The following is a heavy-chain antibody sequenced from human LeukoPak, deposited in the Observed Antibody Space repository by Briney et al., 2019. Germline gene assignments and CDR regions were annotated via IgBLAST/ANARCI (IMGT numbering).Heavy chain of an antibody. CDR2: IKQDGSEK. CDR1: GFTFSSYW. CDR3: ATLPGWGDYTGDAFDI. J-gene: IGHJ3*02. Sequence: RGSLRLSCAASGFTFSSYWMSWVRQAPGKGLEWVANIKQDGSEKYYVDSVKGRFTISRDNAKNSLYLQMNSLRAEDTAVYYCATLPGWGDYTGDAFDIWGQGTMVTVSS. D-gene: IGHD4-17*01. V-gene: IGHV3-7*01.